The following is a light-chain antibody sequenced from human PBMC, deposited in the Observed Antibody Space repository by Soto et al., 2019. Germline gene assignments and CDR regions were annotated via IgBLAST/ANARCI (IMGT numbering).Light chain of an antibody. CDR2: KAS. J-gene: IGKJ5*01. V-gene: IGKV1-5*03. CDR1: QSISSS. CDR3: QQYSRYPLT. Sequence: DIQMTQSPSTLSASVGDRVTITCRASQSISSSLAWYQQKPGRAPTLLMYKASNLESGVPSRFSGSGSGTEFTLTISSLQPDDFATYYCQQYSRYPLTVGQGTRLQIK.